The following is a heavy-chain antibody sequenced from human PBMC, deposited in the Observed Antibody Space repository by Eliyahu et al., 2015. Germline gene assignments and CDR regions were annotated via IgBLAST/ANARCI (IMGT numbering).Heavy chain of an antibody. CDR1: GGSFSGYX. J-gene: IGHJ6*02. CDR2: INHSGST. Sequence: QVQLQQWGAGLLKPSETLSLTCAVYGGSFSGYXWSWIRQPPGKGLEWIGEINHSGSTNYNPSLKXRVTISVDTSKNQFSLKLSSVTAADTAVYYCARKRYYYYGMDVWGQGTTVTVSS. CDR3: ARKRYYYYGMDV. V-gene: IGHV4-34*01.